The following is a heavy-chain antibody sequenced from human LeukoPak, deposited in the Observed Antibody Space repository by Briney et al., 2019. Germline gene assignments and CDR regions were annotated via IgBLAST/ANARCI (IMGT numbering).Heavy chain of an antibody. Sequence: SETLSLTCTDSGGSISSSSYYWGWIRQPPGTGLEWIGSIYYSGSTYYNPSLKSRVTISVDTSKNQFSLKLSSVTAADTAVYYCAGQGNSGIDYWGQGTLVTVSS. CDR2: IYYSGST. CDR3: AGQGNSGIDY. J-gene: IGHJ4*02. CDR1: GGSISSSSYY. D-gene: IGHD2-21*01. V-gene: IGHV4-39*01.